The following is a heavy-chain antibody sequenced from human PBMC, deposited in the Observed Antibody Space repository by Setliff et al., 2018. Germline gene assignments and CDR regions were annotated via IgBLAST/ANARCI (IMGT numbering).Heavy chain of an antibody. V-gene: IGHV3-7*03. D-gene: IGHD6-6*01. CDR1: GFTFSNYW. J-gene: IGHJ4*02. CDR3: ANTQRGTSSEC. CDR2: IKQDGSEK. Sequence: PGGSLRLSCAASGFTFSNYWMSWVRQAPGKGLEWVANIKQDGSEKYYVDSVKGRFTISRDNAKNSLYLQMNSLRAEDTAVYYCANTQRGTSSECWGQGTLVTVSS.